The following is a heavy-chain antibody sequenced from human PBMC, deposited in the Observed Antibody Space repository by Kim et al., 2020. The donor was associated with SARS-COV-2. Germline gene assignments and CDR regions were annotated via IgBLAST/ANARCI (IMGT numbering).Heavy chain of an antibody. V-gene: IGHV6-1*01. J-gene: IGHJ4*02. Sequence: KLYNDYAPSLKSRITIKPDTSKNQVSLQLNSVPPEDTAVYFCARGKFFEYWGQGTLVTVSS. CDR3: ARGKFFEY. CDR2: KLYN.